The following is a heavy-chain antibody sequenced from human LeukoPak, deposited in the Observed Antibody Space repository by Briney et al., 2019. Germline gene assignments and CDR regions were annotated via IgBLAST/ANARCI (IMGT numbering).Heavy chain of an antibody. J-gene: IGHJ5*02. CDR1: GGSITSSSYY. CDR2: IYYSGST. Sequence: SETLSLTCIVSGGSITSSSYYWGWIRQPPGKGLEWIGSIYYSGSTDYNSSLKSRVTISVDTSKNQFSLKLRSVTAADTAVYYCARGPRFGELLWHWFDPWGQGTLVTVSS. V-gene: IGHV4-39*01. D-gene: IGHD3-10*01. CDR3: ARGPRFGELLWHWFDP.